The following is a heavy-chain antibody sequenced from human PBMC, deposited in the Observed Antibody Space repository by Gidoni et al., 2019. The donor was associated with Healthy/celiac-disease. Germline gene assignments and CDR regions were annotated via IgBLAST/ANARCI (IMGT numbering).Heavy chain of an antibody. CDR1: GCAFSSYS. CDR2: ISSSSSTI. Sequence: EVQLVESGGGLVQPGGSLRLSWAASGCAFSSYSMNWVRRAPGKGLEWVSYISSSSSTIYYADSVKGRFTISRDNAKNSLYLQMNSLRAEDTAVYYCAREGGSGSYYNRILDYWGQGTLVTVSS. J-gene: IGHJ4*02. V-gene: IGHV3-48*04. CDR3: AREGGSGSYYNRILDY. D-gene: IGHD3-10*01.